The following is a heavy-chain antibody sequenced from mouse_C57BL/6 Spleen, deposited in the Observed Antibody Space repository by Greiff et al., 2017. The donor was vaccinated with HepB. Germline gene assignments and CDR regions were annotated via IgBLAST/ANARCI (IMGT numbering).Heavy chain of an antibody. D-gene: IGHD2-5*01. J-gene: IGHJ2*01. CDR3: ARRGYYSNYAFDY. Sequence: VQLQQSGAELVKPGASVKISCKASGYAFSSYWMNWVKQRPGKGLEWIGQIYPGDGDTNYNGKFKGKATLTADKSSSTAYMQLSSLTSEDSAVYFCARRGYYSNYAFDYWGQGTTLTVSS. CDR2: IYPGDGDT. CDR1: GYAFSSYW. V-gene: IGHV1-80*01.